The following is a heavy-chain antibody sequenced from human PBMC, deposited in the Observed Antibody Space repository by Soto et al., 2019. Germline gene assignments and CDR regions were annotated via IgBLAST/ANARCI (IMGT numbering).Heavy chain of an antibody. V-gene: IGHV3-33*01. CDR1: GFTFISYG. J-gene: IGHJ4*02. CDR3: ARDSGQYSSSWLDY. CDR2: IWYDGSNK. D-gene: IGHD6-6*01. Sequence: PGWSLRLACASSGFTFISYGMHWVRQAPGKGLEWVAVIWYDGSNKYYADSVKGRFTISRDNSKNTLYLQMNSLRAEDTAVYYCARDSGQYSSSWLDYWGQGTLVTVSS.